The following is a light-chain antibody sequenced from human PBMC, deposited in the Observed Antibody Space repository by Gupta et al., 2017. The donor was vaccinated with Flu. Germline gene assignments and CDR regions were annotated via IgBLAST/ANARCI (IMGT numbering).Light chain of an antibody. Sequence: PSSLSASVGDRVTITCRASQRISSSLHWYQQKPGKAPKLLLYSTSTLQSGVPSRFSGSGSGTDFTLTISRLQPEDVATYYCQHRYNIPCAFGQATNLEIK. V-gene: IGKV1-39*01. CDR3: QHRYNIPCA. CDR2: STS. CDR1: QRISSS. J-gene: IGKJ2*02.